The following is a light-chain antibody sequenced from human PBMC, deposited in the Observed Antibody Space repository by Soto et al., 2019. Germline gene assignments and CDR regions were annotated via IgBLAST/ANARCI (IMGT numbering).Light chain of an antibody. J-gene: IGKJ3*01. CDR2: AAS. Sequence: DIQMTQSPSSLSASAGDRVTITCRASQSISSYLNWYQQKPGKAPNLLIYAASSLQSGVPSRFSGSGSGTDFTLTISSLRPEDYATYYCQQSFSTLFTFGPGTTVAIK. V-gene: IGKV1-39*01. CDR3: QQSFSTLFT. CDR1: QSISSY.